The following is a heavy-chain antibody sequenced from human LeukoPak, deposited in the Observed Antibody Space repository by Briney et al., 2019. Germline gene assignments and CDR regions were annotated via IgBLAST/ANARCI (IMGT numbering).Heavy chain of an antibody. J-gene: IGHJ4*02. V-gene: IGHV4-61*02. CDR1: GGSISSGSYY. Sequence: PSETPSLTCTVSGGSISSGSYYWSWIRQPAGTGLEWIGRIYTSGSTNYNPSLKSRVTISVDTSKNQFSLKLSSVTAADTAVYYCARESRGYSYGYDYWGQGTLVTVSS. CDR2: IYTSGST. CDR3: ARESRGYSYGYDY. D-gene: IGHD5-18*01.